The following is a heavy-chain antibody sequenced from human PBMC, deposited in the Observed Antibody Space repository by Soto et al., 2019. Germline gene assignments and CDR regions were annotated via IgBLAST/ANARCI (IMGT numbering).Heavy chain of an antibody. V-gene: IGHV1-46*01. CDR2: VNPSGGHT. CDR3: ARDHYYDSSGYSSPLY. J-gene: IGHJ4*02. CDR1: GDTFTDYY. D-gene: IGHD3-22*01. Sequence: ASVKVSCKASGDTFTDYYIHWVRQAPGQGLEWMGTVNPSGGHTTYAQHFLGRVTMTRDTSTSTLYMELTSLTSDDTAVYYCARDHYYDSSGYSSPLYWGQGTLVTVSS.